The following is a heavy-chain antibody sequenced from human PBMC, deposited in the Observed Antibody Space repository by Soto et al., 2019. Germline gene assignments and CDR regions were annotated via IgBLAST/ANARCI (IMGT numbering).Heavy chain of an antibody. D-gene: IGHD4-17*01. CDR2: IYYSGST. CDR1: GASVTSSTYY. V-gene: IGHV4-39*01. J-gene: IGHJ6*02. Sequence: QLQLQESGPGLVKPSETLSLTCTVSGASVTSSTYYWGWIRQPPGKGLEWIGSIYYSGSTYYNPFHKSRGTITVRTTKNPDSLKLTLVTAADTAVYCCAKYYRDNKSYYGMDVWGQGTTVTVSS. CDR3: AKYYRDNKSYYGMDV.